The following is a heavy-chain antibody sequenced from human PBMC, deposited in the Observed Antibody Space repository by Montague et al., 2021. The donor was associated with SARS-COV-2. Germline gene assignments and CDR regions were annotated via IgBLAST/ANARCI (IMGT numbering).Heavy chain of an antibody. CDR3: ARSGRAWTLHY. J-gene: IGHJ4*02. CDR2: INYAGST. Sequence: SETLSLTCAVSGDSITGSHWWGWVRQPPGKGLEWIAYINYAGSTFYNPSLKSRVTMSVDTSKNHFSLKLSSVTTVDTAVYFCARSGRAWTLHYWGQGTLVTVSS. D-gene: IGHD1-1*01. V-gene: IGHV4-28*01. CDR1: GDSITGSHW.